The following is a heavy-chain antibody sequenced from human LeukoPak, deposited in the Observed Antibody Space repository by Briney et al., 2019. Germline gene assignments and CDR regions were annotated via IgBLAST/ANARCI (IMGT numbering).Heavy chain of an antibody. Sequence: GRSLRLSCAASGFTFSSYAMSWVRQAPGKGLEWVSDISGSGASTYYADSVKGRFAISRDNSKNTLYLQMNSLRAEDTAVYYCAKKYNTGLDPWGQGTLVTVSS. V-gene: IGHV3-23*01. CDR1: GFTFSSYA. CDR2: ISGSGAST. CDR3: AKKYNTGLDP. D-gene: IGHD1-14*01. J-gene: IGHJ5*02.